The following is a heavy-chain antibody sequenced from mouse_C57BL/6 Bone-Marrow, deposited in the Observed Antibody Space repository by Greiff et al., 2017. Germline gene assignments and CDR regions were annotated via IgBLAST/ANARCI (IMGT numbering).Heavy chain of an antibody. J-gene: IGHJ4*01. CDR2: IYPGDGDT. CDR3: ARRNYSNYGGAMDY. CDR1: GYAFSSSW. Sequence: QVQLQQSGPELVKPGASVKISCKASGYAFSSSWMNWVKQRPGKGLEWIGRIYPGDGDTNYNGKFKGKATLTADKSSSTAYMQLSSLTSEDSAVYFCARRNYSNYGGAMDYWGQGTSVTVSS. V-gene: IGHV1-82*01. D-gene: IGHD2-5*01.